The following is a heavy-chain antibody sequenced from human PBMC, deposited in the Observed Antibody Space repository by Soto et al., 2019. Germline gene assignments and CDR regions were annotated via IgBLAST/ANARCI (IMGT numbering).Heavy chain of an antibody. J-gene: IGHJ5*02. V-gene: IGHV3-23*01. Sequence: EVQLLESGGGLVQPGGSLRLSCAASGFTFSSYAMSWVRQAPGKGLEWVAAISGSGGSTYYADSVRGRFTISRDNSKNPLYLQMNSLRAEDTAVYYCEKLYSLGVTDPWGQGTLVTVSS. CDR3: EKLYSLGVTDP. CDR2: ISGSGGST. D-gene: IGHD4-4*01. CDR1: GFTFSSYA.